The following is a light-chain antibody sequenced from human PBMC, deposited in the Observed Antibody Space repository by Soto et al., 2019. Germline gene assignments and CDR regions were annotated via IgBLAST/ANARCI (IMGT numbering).Light chain of an antibody. V-gene: IGKV2-28*01. Sequence: DIVMTQSPLSLPVTPGEPASISCRSIQSLLNSNGYNSLDWYLQKPGQSPQLLTYWGSSRASGVPDRFSGSGSGTDFTLTISRVEAEDVGFYYCMQALQAPLTFGQGTRVEIK. CDR1: QSLLNSNGYNS. J-gene: IGKJ1*01. CDR2: WGS. CDR3: MQALQAPLT.